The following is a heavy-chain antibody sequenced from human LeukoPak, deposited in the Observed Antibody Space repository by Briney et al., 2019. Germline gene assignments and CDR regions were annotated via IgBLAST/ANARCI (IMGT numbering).Heavy chain of an antibody. J-gene: IGHJ4*02. CDR3: ARDFGSSGYPPTFDY. Sequence: GGSLRLSCAASGFTFSSYWMSWVRQAPGKGLEWVANIKQDGSEKYYVDSVKGRFTISRDNAKNSLYLQMNSLRAEDTAVYYCARDFGSSGYPPTFDYWGQGTLVTVSS. CDR1: GFTFSSYW. V-gene: IGHV3-7*01. D-gene: IGHD3-22*01. CDR2: IKQDGSEK.